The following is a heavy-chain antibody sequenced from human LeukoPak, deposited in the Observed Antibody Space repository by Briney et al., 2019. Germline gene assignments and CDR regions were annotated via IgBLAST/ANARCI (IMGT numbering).Heavy chain of an antibody. Sequence: PGGSLRLSCAASGFTFSSYAMSWVRQAPGKGLEWVSSISSSSSYIYYADSVKGRFTISRDNAKNSLYLQMNSLRAEDTAVYYCARDVATKLYFDYWGQGTLVTVSS. V-gene: IGHV3-21*01. CDR1: GFTFSSYA. CDR2: ISSSSSYI. CDR3: ARDVATKLYFDY. D-gene: IGHD5-12*01. J-gene: IGHJ4*02.